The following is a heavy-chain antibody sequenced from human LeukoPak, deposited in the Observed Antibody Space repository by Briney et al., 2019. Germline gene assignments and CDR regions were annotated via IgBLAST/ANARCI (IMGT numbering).Heavy chain of an antibody. Sequence: PGGSLRLSCAASGFTFSSYEMNWVRQAPGKGLEWVSYISSSGSTIYYADSVKGRFTISRDNAKNSLYLQMNSLRAEDTAVYYCARDRLRYFDWLLSEVDAFDIWGQGTMVTVSS. J-gene: IGHJ3*02. D-gene: IGHD3-9*01. CDR2: ISSSGSTI. CDR3: ARDRLRYFDWLLSEVDAFDI. CDR1: GFTFSSYE. V-gene: IGHV3-48*03.